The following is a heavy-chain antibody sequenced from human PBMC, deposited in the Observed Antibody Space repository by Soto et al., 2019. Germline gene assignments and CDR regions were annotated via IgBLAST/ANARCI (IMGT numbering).Heavy chain of an antibody. D-gene: IGHD2-21*02. V-gene: IGHV3-66*01. CDR1: GFTISSIY. CDR3: ERAVLGGVTLSGFGH. Sequence: EVQLVESGGGLVQPGWSLRLSCAASGFTISSIYMTWLRQAPGKGLDWLSVIYSGGTTHNADSVKGGFTISRDNSKNAEYLPVNSLRAEDTAVYYCERAVLGGVTLSGFGHWGQGTLVIVSS. CDR2: IYSGGTT. J-gene: IGHJ4*02.